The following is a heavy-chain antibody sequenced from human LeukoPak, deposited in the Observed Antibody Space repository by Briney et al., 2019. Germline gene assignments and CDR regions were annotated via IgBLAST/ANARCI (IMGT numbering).Heavy chain of an antibody. J-gene: IGHJ4*02. CDR2: INHSGST. V-gene: IGHV4-34*01. CDR3: ARRSYNSPFRY. D-gene: IGHD5-24*01. CDR1: GGSFSGFY. Sequence: PSETLSLTCAVYGGSFSGFYWSWIRQPPGKGLEWIGEINHSGSTNYNPSLKSRGTISVDTSKNHFSLNLRSVTAADTAVYYCARRSYNSPFRYWGQGTPVTVSS.